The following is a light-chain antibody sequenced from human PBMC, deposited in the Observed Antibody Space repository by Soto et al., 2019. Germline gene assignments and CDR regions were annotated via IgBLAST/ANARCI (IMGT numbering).Light chain of an antibody. J-gene: IGLJ2*01. CDR2: DVS. CDR3: SSYTSSTMR. V-gene: IGLV2-14*03. Sequence: QSALTQPASVSGSPGQSIIISCTGTSSDADAYNYVSWYQHHPGKAPKLLLYDVSNRPSGISNRFSGSKSGNTASLTISGLQPADGADYFCSSYTSSTMRFGGGTKRTVL. CDR1: SSDADAYNY.